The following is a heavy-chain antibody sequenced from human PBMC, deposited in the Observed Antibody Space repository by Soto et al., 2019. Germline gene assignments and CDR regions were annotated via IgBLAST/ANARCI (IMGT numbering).Heavy chain of an antibody. Sequence: QPGGSLRLSCAASGFTFNSYGMHWVRQARGKGLEWVAVISYDGSNKYNADSVKGRFTISRDNSKNTLYLQMHSLRAEDTAVYYCARDSGTYLTWPYYYYYGMDVWGQGTTVTVSS. CDR1: GFTFNSYG. CDR2: ISYDGSNK. V-gene: IGHV3-30*03. D-gene: IGHD1-26*01. CDR3: ARDSGTYLTWPYYYYYGMDV. J-gene: IGHJ6*02.